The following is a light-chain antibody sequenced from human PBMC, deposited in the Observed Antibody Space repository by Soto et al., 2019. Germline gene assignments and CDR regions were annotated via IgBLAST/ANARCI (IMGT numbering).Light chain of an antibody. CDR3: QQVKGFPLT. J-gene: IGKJ4*01. V-gene: IGKV1-5*01. CDR2: DAS. Sequence: DIQMTQSPSTLSASVGDRVTITCRASQSISSWLAWYQQKPGKAPNLLIYDASALESGVPSRFSGSGSGTDFTLTITNLQPEDSAVYYCQQVKGFPLTFGGGTKVDIK. CDR1: QSISSW.